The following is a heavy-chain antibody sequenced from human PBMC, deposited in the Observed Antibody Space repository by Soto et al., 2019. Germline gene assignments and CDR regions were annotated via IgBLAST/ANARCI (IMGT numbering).Heavy chain of an antibody. CDR2: INPNRGAT. CDR3: ARVAVSGTIDY. CDR1: GYSITGYY. V-gene: IGHV1-2*02. D-gene: IGHD6-19*01. J-gene: IGHJ4*02. Sequence: QVQLVQSGAEVKKPGASVRVSCKASGYSITGYYLDWVRQAPGHGLEWMGWINPNRGATDYAQKFQGRVTMTRDTSINTAYMELSSLTSDDTAVYYSARVAVSGTIDYWGQGTLVTVSS.